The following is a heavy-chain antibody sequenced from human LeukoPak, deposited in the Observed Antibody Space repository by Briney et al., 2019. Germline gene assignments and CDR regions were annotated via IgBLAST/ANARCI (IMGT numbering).Heavy chain of an antibody. V-gene: IGHV3-23*01. CDR3: AKRGVVIRVILVGFHKEAYYFDS. D-gene: IGHD3-22*01. Sequence: GGSLRLSRAVSGITLSNYGMSWVRQAPGKGLEWVAGISGSGGSTNYADSVKGRFTISRDNPKNTLYLQMNSLRAEDTAVYFCAKRGVVIRVILVGFHKEAYYFDSWGQGALVTVSS. CDR1: GITLSNYG. CDR2: ISGSGGST. J-gene: IGHJ4*02.